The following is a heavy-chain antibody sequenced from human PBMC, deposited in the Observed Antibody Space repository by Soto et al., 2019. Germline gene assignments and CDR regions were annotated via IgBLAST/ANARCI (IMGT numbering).Heavy chain of an antibody. Sequence: SETLSLTCTVSGGSISSGNYYWSWIRQPPGKGLEWIGFISYSGTTHYSASLRSRVSISVDTSKKQFSPDLSSVIAADTAVYYCATMGTPVTGLYYFDYWGQGTLVT. D-gene: IGHD4-17*01. J-gene: IGHJ4*02. CDR3: ATMGTPVTGLYYFDY. CDR1: GGSISSGNYY. CDR2: ISYSGTT. V-gene: IGHV4-30-4*01.